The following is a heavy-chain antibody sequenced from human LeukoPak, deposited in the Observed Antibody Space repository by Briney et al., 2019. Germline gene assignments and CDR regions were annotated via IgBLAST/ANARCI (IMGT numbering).Heavy chain of an antibody. CDR2: ISSSSDYA. D-gene: IGHD3-22*01. CDR3: ARDKRDSSGYYCPWDYYYTLDV. J-gene: IGHJ6*02. Sequence: GGSLRLSCAATGFTFSDYYLRWIRQAPGKGRDWVSFISSSSDYAHYADSVKGRFTISRDNAKHSLYLHMSTLRVEDTAVYYCARDKRDSSGYYCPWDYYYTLDVWGQGTTVTVSS. CDR1: GFTFSDYY. V-gene: IGHV3-11*05.